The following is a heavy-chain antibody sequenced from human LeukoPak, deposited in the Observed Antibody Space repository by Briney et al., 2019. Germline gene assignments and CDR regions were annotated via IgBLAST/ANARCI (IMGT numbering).Heavy chain of an antibody. CDR3: ARDLIQDYYDSSGLIDY. CDR2: IDPKSGGT. V-gene: IGHV1-2*02. Sequence: ASMKVSCKTSGYTFSGYYIHWVRQAPGQGLEWMGWIDPKSGGTNYVQKLQGRVTMTTDTSTSTAYMELRSLRSDDTAVYYCARDLIQDYYDSSGLIDYWGQGTLVTVSS. J-gene: IGHJ4*02. D-gene: IGHD3-22*01. CDR1: GYTFSGYY.